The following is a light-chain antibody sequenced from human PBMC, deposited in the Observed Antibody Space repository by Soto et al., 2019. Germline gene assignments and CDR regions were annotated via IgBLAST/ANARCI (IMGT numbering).Light chain of an antibody. CDR3: QQYTTFPVT. V-gene: IGKV1-13*02. CDR2: DAS. Sequence: AIPLTQSPSSLSASVGERVTITCRASQGIASALAWYQQRPGKPPSLLIYDASTSETGVPSRFSGSGSETDFTLTISSLQPEDFGTYYCQQYTTFPVTFGGGTRVEIK. J-gene: IGKJ4*01. CDR1: QGIASA.